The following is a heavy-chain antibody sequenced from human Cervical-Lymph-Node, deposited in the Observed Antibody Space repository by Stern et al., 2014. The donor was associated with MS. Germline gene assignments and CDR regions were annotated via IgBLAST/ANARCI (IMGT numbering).Heavy chain of an antibody. Sequence: VQLVESGAEVKKPGASVKVSCKASGYTFTSYYMHCVRQAPGQGLEWMGIINPNGNSTSYAQKFQGRVTMTRDTSTSTVYMELSSLRSEDTAVYYCAREVAGHRLGMMDVWGQGTTVTVSS. CDR1: GYTFTSYY. V-gene: IGHV1-46*01. CDR2: INPNGNST. J-gene: IGHJ6*02. D-gene: IGHD6-19*01. CDR3: AREVAGHRLGMMDV.